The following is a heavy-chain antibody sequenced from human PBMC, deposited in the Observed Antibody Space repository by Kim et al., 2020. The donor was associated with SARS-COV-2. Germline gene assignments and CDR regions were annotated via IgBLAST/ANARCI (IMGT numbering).Heavy chain of an antibody. CDR2: ISYDGNNQ. Sequence: GGSLRLSCVASGFTLSSYAMHWVRQAPGKGLEWLASISYDGNNQYYADSVRGRFTISRDISKNTLFLQMNSLRGDDTSTYYGARIKAAASTGDAFDVWGRATMVIVPS. CDR3: ARIKAAASTGDAFDV. D-gene: IGHD6-13*01. CDR1: GFTLSSYA. J-gene: IGHJ3*01. V-gene: IGHV3-30*04.